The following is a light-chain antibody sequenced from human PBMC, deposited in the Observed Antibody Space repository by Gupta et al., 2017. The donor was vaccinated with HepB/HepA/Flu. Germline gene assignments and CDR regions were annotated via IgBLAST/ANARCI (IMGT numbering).Light chain of an antibody. CDR1: ALPKQY. CDR3: QSADSSGTYVV. Sequence: SYELPPPPSVSVSPGQTARITCSGDALPKQYAYWYQQRPGQAPILVMYKDSERPSGIPERFSGSDSGTAVTLTISGVQAEDEADYYCQSADSSGTYVVFGGGTKLTVL. V-gene: IGLV3-25*03. J-gene: IGLJ2*01. CDR2: KDS.